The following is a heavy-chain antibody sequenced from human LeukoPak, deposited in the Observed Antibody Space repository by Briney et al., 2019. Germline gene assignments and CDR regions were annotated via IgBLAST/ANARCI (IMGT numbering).Heavy chain of an antibody. J-gene: IGHJ4*02. CDR2: ISGSGGST. CDR3: AKGLDITMIVVVILPCFDY. V-gene: IGHV3-23*01. CDR1: GFTFSSYA. Sequence: GGSLRLSCAASGFTFSSYAMSWVRQAPGKGLEWVSAISGSGGSTYYADSVKGRFTISRDNSKNTLYLQMNSLRAEDTAVYYCAKGLDITMIVVVILPCFDYWGRGTLVTVSS. D-gene: IGHD3-22*01.